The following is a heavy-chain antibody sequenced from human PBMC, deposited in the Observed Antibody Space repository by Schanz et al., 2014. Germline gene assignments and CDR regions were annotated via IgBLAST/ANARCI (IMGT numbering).Heavy chain of an antibody. CDR3: ARLDPYCRSGTCSRAFDF. CDR1: GFSFSTYW. CDR2: ISYDGSKK. J-gene: IGHJ4*02. D-gene: IGHD2-15*01. Sequence: QVQLVESGGGVVQPGRSLRLSCAASGFSFSTYWMSWVRQAPGKGLEWVGVISYDGSKKSYADSVKGRFTISRDNSKNTLYLQMNSLRTEDTAVYYCARLDPYCRSGTCSRAFDFWGQGTLVTVCS. V-gene: IGHV3-30*03.